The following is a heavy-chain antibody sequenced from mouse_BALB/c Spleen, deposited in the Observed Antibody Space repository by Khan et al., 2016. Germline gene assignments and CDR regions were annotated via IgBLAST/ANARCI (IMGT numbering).Heavy chain of an antibody. Sequence: QVQLQQSGAELMKPGASVKISCKATGYTFSTYWIEWVKQRPGHGLEWIGEILPGSGSINYNEKFKGKATFTADTSSNTAYLPLSSLTSEDSAVYYCSRGLGRWYFDYWGQGTTLTVSS. J-gene: IGHJ2*01. V-gene: IGHV1-9*01. CDR2: ILPGSGSI. CDR3: SRGLGRWYFDY. D-gene: IGHD1-1*02. CDR1: GYTFSTYW.